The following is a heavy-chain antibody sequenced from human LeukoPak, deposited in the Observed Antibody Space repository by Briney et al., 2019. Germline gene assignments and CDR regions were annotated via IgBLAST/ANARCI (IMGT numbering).Heavy chain of an antibody. V-gene: IGHV4-59*01. CDR1: GGSISSYY. J-gene: IGHJ6*03. CDR2: IYYSGST. D-gene: IGHD2-8*01. Sequence: SETLSLTCTVSGGSISSYYWSWLRQPPGKGLEWIGYIYYSGSTNYNPSLKSRVTISVDTSKNQFPLKLSSVTAADTAVYYCARDVLIGYMDVWGKGTTVTVSS. CDR3: ARDVLIGYMDV.